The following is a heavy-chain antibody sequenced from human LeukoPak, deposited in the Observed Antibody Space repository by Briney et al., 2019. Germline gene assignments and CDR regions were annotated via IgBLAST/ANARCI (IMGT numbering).Heavy chain of an antibody. CDR2: ISYDGSNK. CDR1: GFTFSSYA. V-gene: IGHV3-30*18. Sequence: GGSLRLSCAASGFTFSSYAMHWVRQAPGKGLEWVAVISYDGSNKYYADSVKGRFTISRDNSKNTLYLQMNSLRAEDTAVYYCAKWFSGHENYFDYWGQGTLVTVSS. D-gene: IGHD5-12*01. CDR3: AKWFSGHENYFDY. J-gene: IGHJ4*02.